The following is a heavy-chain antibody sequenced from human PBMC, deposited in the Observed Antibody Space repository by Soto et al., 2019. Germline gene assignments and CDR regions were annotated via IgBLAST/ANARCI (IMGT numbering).Heavy chain of an antibody. CDR2: INPNNGGT. Sequence: QVQLVQSGAEVKMPGASVKVSCMSSGYTFTGHYLHWVRQAPGQGLEWMGWINPNNGGTNYAQKFQDRVTMTRDTSISTAYMELSRLRSDDTAVYYCAKEVAAGGPFDYWGQGTLVTVSS. CDR3: AKEVAAGGPFDY. CDR1: GYTFTGHY. V-gene: IGHV1-2*02. D-gene: IGHD2-15*01. J-gene: IGHJ4*02.